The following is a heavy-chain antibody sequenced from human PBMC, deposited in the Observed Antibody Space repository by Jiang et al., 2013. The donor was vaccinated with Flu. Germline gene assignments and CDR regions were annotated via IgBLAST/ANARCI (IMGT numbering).Heavy chain of an antibody. D-gene: IGHD3-22*01. V-gene: IGHV3-33*01. Sequence: VQLVESGGGVVQPGRSLRLSCAASGFTFSSYGMHWVRQAPGKGLEWVAVIWYDGSNKYYADSVKGRFTISRDNSKNTLYLQMNSLRAEDTAVYYCARGRPSGYYDSSGYYFTYWGQGTLVTVSS. CDR1: GFTFSSYG. J-gene: IGHJ4*02. CDR2: IWYDGSNK. CDR3: ARGRPSGYYDSSGYYFTY.